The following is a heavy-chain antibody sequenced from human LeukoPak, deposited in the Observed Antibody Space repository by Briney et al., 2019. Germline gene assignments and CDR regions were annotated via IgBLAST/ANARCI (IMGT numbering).Heavy chain of an antibody. CDR3: ATDPYDSSGYAFDY. J-gene: IGHJ4*02. Sequence: ASVKVSCKASGYTFTSYGITWVRQAPGQGLEWMGWISGYDGNTNYAQNLQGRVTMTEDTSTDTAYMELSSLRSEDTAVYYCATDPYDSSGYAFDYWGQGTLVTVSS. CDR2: ISGYDGNT. V-gene: IGHV1-18*01. D-gene: IGHD3-22*01. CDR1: GYTFTSYG.